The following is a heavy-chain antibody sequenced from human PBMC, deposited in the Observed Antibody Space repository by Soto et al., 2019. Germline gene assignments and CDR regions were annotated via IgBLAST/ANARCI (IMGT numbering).Heavy chain of an antibody. Sequence: EVQLVETGGGLIQPGGSLRLSCAASGFTVSNNYMSWVRQAPGRGLEWVSAISGSGGSTYYADSVKGRFTISRDNSKNTLYLQMNSLRAEDTAVYYCAKSTIWGASHNWFDPWGQGTLVTVSS. D-gene: IGHD1-26*01. CDR1: GFTVSNNY. CDR2: ISGSGGST. J-gene: IGHJ5*02. V-gene: IGHV3-23*04. CDR3: AKSTIWGASHNWFDP.